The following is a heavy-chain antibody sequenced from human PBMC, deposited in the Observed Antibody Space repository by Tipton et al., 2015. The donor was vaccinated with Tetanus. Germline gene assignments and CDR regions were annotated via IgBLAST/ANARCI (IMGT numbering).Heavy chain of an antibody. CDR3: ARSLAAQDWFDP. CDR1: GYTFTSYY. V-gene: IGHV1-46*01. J-gene: IGHJ5*02. D-gene: IGHD6-6*01. CDR2: INPSGGST. Sequence: QLVQSGAEVKKPGASVKVSCKASGYTFTSYYMHWVRQAPGQRLEWMGLINPSGGSTSYAQKFQGRVTMTRDTSTSTVYMELSSLRSEDTAVYYCARSLAAQDWFDPWGQGTLVTVSS.